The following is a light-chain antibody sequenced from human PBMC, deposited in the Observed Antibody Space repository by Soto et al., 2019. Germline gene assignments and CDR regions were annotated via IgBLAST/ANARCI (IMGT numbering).Light chain of an antibody. J-gene: IGKJ1*01. V-gene: IGKV1-5*01. CDR3: QQYNSYWT. Sequence: DIQMTQSPSTLSASVGDRVTITCRASQSISRWLARYQQKPGKAPNLLIFDASTLESGVPSRFSGSGSGTEFTLTISSLQPDDFATYYCQQYNSYWTFGQGTKVEIK. CDR2: DAS. CDR1: QSISRW.